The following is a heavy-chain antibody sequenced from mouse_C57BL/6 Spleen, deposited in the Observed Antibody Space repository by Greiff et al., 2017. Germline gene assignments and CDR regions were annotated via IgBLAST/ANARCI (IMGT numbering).Heavy chain of an antibody. V-gene: IGHV3-6*01. CDR3: ARGDYGSSHWYFDV. Sequence: ESGPGLVKPSQSLSLTCSVTGYSITSGYYWNWIRQFPGNKLEWMGYISYDGSTNYNPSLKNRISITLDTSKNQFFLKLNSVTTEDTATYYCARGDYGSSHWYFDVWGTGTTVTVAS. CDR2: ISYDGST. CDR1: GYSITSGYY. J-gene: IGHJ1*03. D-gene: IGHD1-1*01.